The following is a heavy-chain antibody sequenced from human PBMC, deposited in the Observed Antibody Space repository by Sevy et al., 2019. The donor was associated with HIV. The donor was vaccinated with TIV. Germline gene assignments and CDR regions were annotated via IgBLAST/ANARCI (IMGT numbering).Heavy chain of an antibody. CDR3: ATMVRGVMSGYYYYYGMDV. CDR2: FDPEDGET. Sequence: ASVKVSCKVSGYTLTELPMHWVRQAPGKGLEWMGGFDPEDGETIYAQKFQGRVTMTEDTSTDTAYMELSSLRSEDTAVYYCATMVRGVMSGYYYYYGMDVWGQGTTVTVSS. D-gene: IGHD3-10*01. V-gene: IGHV1-24*01. CDR1: GYTLTELP. J-gene: IGHJ6*02.